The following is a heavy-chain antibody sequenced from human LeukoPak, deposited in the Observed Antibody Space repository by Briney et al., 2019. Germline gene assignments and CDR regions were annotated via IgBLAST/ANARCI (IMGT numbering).Heavy chain of an antibody. CDR2: ISSSSSYI. V-gene: IGHV3-21*01. J-gene: IGHJ6*03. Sequence: PGGSLRLSCTASGFTFDTYAMTWVRQAPGRGLEWVSSISSSSSYIYYADSVKGRFTISRDNAKNSLYLQMNSLRAEDTAVYYCARVGVVPAAIRAIRGGYYYYYMDVWGKGTTVTVSS. CDR3: ARVGVVPAAIRAIRGGYYYYYMDV. CDR1: GFTFDTYA. D-gene: IGHD2-2*02.